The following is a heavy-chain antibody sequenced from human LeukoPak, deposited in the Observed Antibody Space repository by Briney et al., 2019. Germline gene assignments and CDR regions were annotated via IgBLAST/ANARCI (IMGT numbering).Heavy chain of an antibody. CDR2: IYYSGST. CDR1: GGSISSGDYY. CDR3: ARAYCGGDCYLNWFDP. V-gene: IGHV4-39*01. J-gene: IGHJ5*02. D-gene: IGHD2-21*01. Sequence: SQTLSLTCTVSGGSISSGDYYWGWIRQPPGKGREWIGSIYYSGSTYYNPSLKSRVTISVDTSKNQFSLKLSSVTAADTAVYYCARAYCGGDCYLNWFDPWGQGTLVTVSS.